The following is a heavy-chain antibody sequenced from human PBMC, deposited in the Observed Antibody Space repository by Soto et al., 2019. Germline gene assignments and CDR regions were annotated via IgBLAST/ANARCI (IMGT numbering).Heavy chain of an antibody. CDR3: ARVSSSGNYVV. CDR1: GGSVSSGSYY. CDR2: IYYSGST. J-gene: IGHJ4*02. V-gene: IGHV4-61*01. Sequence: QVQLQESGPGLVKPSETLSLTCTVSGGSVSSGSYYWSWIRQPPGKGLEWIGYIYYSGSTNYNPSLMSRVTISVDTSKNQYSLKLSSVTAADTAVYYCARVSSSGNYVVWGQGTLVTVSS. D-gene: IGHD1-7*01.